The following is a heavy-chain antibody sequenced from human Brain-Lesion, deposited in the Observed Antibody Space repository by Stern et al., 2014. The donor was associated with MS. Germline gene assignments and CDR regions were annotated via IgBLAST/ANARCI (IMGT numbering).Heavy chain of an antibody. CDR1: GFTFTSSA. CDR3: AADPTTGSSSWYYIPNWFDP. Sequence: QLGQSGPEVKKPGTSVKVSCKASGFTFTSSAVQWVRQARGQRLEWIGWIVVGRGNTNYAQKFQERVTITRDMSTSTAYMELSSLRSEDTAVYYCAADPTTGSSSWYYIPNWFDPWGQGTLVTVSS. J-gene: IGHJ5*02. CDR2: IVVGRGNT. V-gene: IGHV1-58*01. D-gene: IGHD6-13*01.